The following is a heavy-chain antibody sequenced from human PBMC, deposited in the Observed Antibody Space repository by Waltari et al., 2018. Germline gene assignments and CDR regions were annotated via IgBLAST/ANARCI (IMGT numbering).Heavy chain of an antibody. J-gene: IGHJ4*02. V-gene: IGHV4-4*02. CDR2: IYGSGGST. CDR1: GGSISSSNW. Sequence: QVQLQESGPAVVKPSETLSLTCAVSGGSISSSNWWSWIRQSPGKGLEWIGGIYGSGGSTEYNPSLKSRVTISKDTSKNQFSLKPSSVTAADTAVYYCARLLYTSDYWGQGVLVTVSS. CDR3: ARLLYTSDY. D-gene: IGHD2-8*01.